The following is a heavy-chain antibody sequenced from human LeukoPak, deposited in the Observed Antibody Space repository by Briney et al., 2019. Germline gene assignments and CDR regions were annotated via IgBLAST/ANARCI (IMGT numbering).Heavy chain of an antibody. V-gene: IGHV1-2*02. CDR1: GYTFTGYY. Sequence: ASVKVSCKASGYTFTGYYMHWVRQAPGQGLEWMGWINPNSGGTNYAQKFQGRVTMTRDPPISTAYMELSRLRSDDTAVYYCARPLDYGDYLWGQGTLVTVSS. D-gene: IGHD4-17*01. J-gene: IGHJ5*02. CDR3: ARPLDYGDYL. CDR2: INPNSGGT.